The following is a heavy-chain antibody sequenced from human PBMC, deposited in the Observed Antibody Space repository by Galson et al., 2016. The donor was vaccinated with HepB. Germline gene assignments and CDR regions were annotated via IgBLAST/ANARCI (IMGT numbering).Heavy chain of an antibody. D-gene: IGHD3-22*01. J-gene: IGHJ4*02. CDR1: GFRLTNYW. Sequence: SLRLSCAASGFRLTNYWMSWVRQAPGKGLEWVANINHDGGERYYVDSVRGRFTISRDDAKNSLSLQINSLRVDDTAVYYCAREFDRSFHYWGQGILVTVSS. CDR2: INHDGGER. V-gene: IGHV3-7*01. CDR3: AREFDRSFHY.